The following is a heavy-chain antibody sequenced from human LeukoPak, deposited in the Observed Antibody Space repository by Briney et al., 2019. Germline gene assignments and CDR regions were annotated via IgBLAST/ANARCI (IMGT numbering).Heavy chain of an antibody. J-gene: IGHJ4*02. Sequence: SETLSLTCTVSGGSSSSSSYYWGWIRQPPGKGLEWIGSIYYSGSTYYNPSLKSRVTISVDTSKNQFSLKLSSVTAADTAVYYCARRRLTTLFDYWGQGTLVTVSS. CDR1: GGSSSSSSYY. V-gene: IGHV4-39*07. CDR2: IYYSGST. D-gene: IGHD4-11*01. CDR3: ARRRLTTLFDY.